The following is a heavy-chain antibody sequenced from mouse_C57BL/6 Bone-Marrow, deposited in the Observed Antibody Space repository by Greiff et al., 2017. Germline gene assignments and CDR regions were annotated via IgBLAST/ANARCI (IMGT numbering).Heavy chain of an antibody. CDR3: ARKTFYDEDY. V-gene: IGHV1-19*01. J-gene: IGHJ2*01. CDR2: INPYNGGT. Sequence: EVQLQQSGPVLVKPGASVKMSCTASGYTFTDYYMNWVKQSHGKSLEWIGVINPYNGGTSYNQKFKGKATLTVDKSSSTAYMELNSLTSEDSAVYYCARKTFYDEDYWGQGTTLTVSS. CDR1: GYTFTDYY. D-gene: IGHD2-12*01.